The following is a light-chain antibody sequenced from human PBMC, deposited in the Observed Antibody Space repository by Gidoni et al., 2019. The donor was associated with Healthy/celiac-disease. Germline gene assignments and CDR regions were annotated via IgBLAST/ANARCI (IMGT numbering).Light chain of an antibody. V-gene: IGKV3-11*01. CDR1: QSVSSY. CDR3: QQRSNWPRALT. Sequence: IVLPQSPATLSLSPGERATLSCRASQSVSSYLAWYQQKPGQAPRLLIYDASNRATGLPARFSGSGSGTDFTLTISSLEPEDFAVYYCQQRSNWPRALTFGGXTKVEIK. CDR2: DAS. J-gene: IGKJ4*01.